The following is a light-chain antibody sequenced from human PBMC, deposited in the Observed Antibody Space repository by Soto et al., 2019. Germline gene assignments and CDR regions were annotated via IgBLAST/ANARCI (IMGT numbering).Light chain of an antibody. CDR3: QQYNHWPPNT. Sequence: EIVMTQSPASLSVSPGERATLSCSASQTIRSNLAWYQQKPGQAPRLLIYGASTRATGIPGRFSGSGSGTELTLTFSRLQSEDFAVYFCQQYNHWPPNTFGQGTRLEIK. J-gene: IGKJ5*01. V-gene: IGKV3-15*01. CDR1: QTIRSN. CDR2: GAS.